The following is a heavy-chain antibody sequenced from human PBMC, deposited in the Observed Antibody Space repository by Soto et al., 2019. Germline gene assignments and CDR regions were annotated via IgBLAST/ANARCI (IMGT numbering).Heavy chain of an antibody. Sequence: QVQLVQSGAEVKKPGSSVKVSCKASGGTFSNYPISWVRQAPGQGLEWMGGIIPIFGTTNYAQKFQGRVTXXXXXXXXXAXXXXXXXXXXXXXXXXCARGXXXXXQLWYFDLWGRGTLVTVSS. CDR1: GGTFSNYP. V-gene: IGHV1-69*05. CDR2: IIPIFGTT. CDR3: ARGXXXXXQLWYFDL. J-gene: IGHJ2*01.